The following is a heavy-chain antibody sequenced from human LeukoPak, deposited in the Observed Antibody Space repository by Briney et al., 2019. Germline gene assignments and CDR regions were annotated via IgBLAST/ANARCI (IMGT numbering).Heavy chain of an antibody. CDR1: GGSISGYY. Sequence: PSETLSLTCTVSGGSISGYYWNWIRQPPGKGPEWIGFIYYSGSTNYNPSLKSRVTISVDTSKNQFSLKLSSVTAADTAVYYCARSPPYCSSPGCYIGWFDPWGQGTLVTVSS. CDR3: ARSPPYCSSPGCYIGWFDP. D-gene: IGHD2-2*02. V-gene: IGHV4-59*01. CDR2: IYYSGST. J-gene: IGHJ5*02.